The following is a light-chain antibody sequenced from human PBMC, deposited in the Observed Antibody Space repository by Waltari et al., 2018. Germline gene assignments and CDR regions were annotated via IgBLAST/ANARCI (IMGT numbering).Light chain of an antibody. Sequence: EIVLTQSPDTLSFSPGESATLSCRASQSISKYLAWYQQKPGQAPRLLIYHASSRSTGIPDRFSGSGFGTDFSLTISRLEPEDFAVYYCQHYVSLPATFGQGTKLDIK. CDR3: QHYVSLPAT. CDR2: HAS. V-gene: IGKV3-20*01. J-gene: IGKJ1*01. CDR1: QSISKY.